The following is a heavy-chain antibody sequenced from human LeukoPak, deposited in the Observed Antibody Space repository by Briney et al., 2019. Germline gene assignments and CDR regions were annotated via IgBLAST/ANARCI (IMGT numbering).Heavy chain of an antibody. Sequence: PSETLSLTCAVYGGSFSGYYWSWIRQPPGKGLEWIGEINHSGSTNYNPSLKSRVTISVDTSKNQFSLKLSSVTAADTAVYYCARHISWWSRVFDYWGQGTLVTVSS. J-gene: IGHJ4*02. CDR3: ARHISWWSRVFDY. CDR2: INHSGST. D-gene: IGHD2-15*01. CDR1: GGSFSGYY. V-gene: IGHV4-34*01.